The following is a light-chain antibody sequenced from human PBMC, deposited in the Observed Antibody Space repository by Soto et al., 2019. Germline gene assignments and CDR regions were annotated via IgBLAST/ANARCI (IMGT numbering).Light chain of an antibody. CDR2: DVS. CDR1: SSDIGSYNY. J-gene: IGLJ2*01. CDR3: SAYTSSSTLVV. Sequence: QSALTQPASVSGSPGQSITISCTGTSSDIGSYNYVSWYQQHPGKAPKLMIYDVSNRPSGVSNRSSGSKSGNTASLAISGLQAEDEADYYCSAYTSSSTLVVFGGGTKVTVL. V-gene: IGLV2-14*01.